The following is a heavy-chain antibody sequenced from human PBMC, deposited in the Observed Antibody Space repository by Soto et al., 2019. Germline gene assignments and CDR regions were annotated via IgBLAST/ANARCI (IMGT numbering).Heavy chain of an antibody. CDR1: GFTFSSYA. J-gene: IGHJ4*02. Sequence: GGSLRLSCAASGFTFSSYAMHWVRQAPGKGLEWVAVISYDGSNKYYADSVKGRFTISRDNSKNTLYLQMNSLRAEDTAVYYCARDGGYSSSWYSTALFDYWGQGTLVTVSS. CDR3: ARDGGYSSSWYSTALFDY. D-gene: IGHD6-13*01. CDR2: ISYDGSNK. V-gene: IGHV3-30-3*01.